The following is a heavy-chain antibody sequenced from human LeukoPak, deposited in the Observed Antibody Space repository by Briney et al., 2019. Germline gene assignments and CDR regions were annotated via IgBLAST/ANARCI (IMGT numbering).Heavy chain of an antibody. V-gene: IGHV3-30*04. D-gene: IGHD2-2*01. Sequence: PGRSLRLSCAASGFTFSSYAMHWVRQAPGKGLEWVAVISYDGSNKYYADSVKGRFTISRDNSKNTLYLQMNSLRAEDTAVYYCARDPRTCSSTSCPVGYWGQGTLVTVSS. CDR3: ARDPRTCSSTSCPVGY. CDR2: ISYDGSNK. CDR1: GFTFSSYA. J-gene: IGHJ4*02.